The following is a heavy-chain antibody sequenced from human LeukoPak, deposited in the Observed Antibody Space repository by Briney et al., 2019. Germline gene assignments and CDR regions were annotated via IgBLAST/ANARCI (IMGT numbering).Heavy chain of an antibody. J-gene: IGHJ4*02. Sequence: PSETLSLTCTVSGGSISSYYWSWIRQPAGKGLEWIGRIYTSGSTNYNPSLKSRVTMSVDTSKNQFSLKLSSVTAADTAVYYCARDGYHFDSSGFYSLDYWGQGTLVTVSS. D-gene: IGHD3-22*01. CDR2: IYTSGST. CDR1: GGSISSYY. V-gene: IGHV4-4*07. CDR3: ARDGYHFDSSGFYSLDY.